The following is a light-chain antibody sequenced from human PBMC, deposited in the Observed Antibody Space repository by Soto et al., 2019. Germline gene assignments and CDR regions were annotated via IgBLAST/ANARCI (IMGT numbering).Light chain of an antibody. CDR3: QQYNSHSRA. CDR2: DTS. Sequence: DIQLTQSPSTLSASVGDRVTITCRASQSVSSWLAWYQQKPGRAPKLLTYDTSNLQSGVPSRFSGSGSGTEFTLTLSSLQPDDFATYYCQQYNSHSRAFGQGTKVEFK. V-gene: IGKV1-5*01. CDR1: QSVSSW. J-gene: IGKJ1*01.